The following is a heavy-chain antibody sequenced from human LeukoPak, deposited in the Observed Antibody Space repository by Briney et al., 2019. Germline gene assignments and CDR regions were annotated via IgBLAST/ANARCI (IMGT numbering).Heavy chain of an antibody. CDR1: GFTFSNTW. D-gene: IGHD3-16*01. V-gene: IGHV3-15*01. CDR2: IRSKTDGGTT. J-gene: IGHJ4*02. CDR3: TTRFRAAYTN. Sequence: GGSLRLSCAASGFTFSNTWMSWFRQAPAKGLEWVGRIRSKTDGGTTAYAAPVKGRFTITRDESKNTLYLQMNSLKTDDTAVYYCTTRFRAAYTNWGLGTLVTVSS.